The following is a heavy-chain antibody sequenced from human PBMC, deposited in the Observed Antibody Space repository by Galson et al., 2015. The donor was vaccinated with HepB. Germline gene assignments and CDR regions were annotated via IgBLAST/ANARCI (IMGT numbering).Heavy chain of an antibody. D-gene: IGHD1-26*01. CDR2: ISSSSSHI. Sequence: SLRLSCAASGFPFSGSGMNWVRQAPGKGLEWVSSISSSSSHIYYADSVKGRFTISRDNAKSSLFLQMNSLRDEDTAVYYCARASDEWETPVMYAFNVWGQGTMVTVSS. CDR1: GFPFSGSG. CDR3: ARASDEWETPVMYAFNV. V-gene: IGHV3-21*01. J-gene: IGHJ3*01.